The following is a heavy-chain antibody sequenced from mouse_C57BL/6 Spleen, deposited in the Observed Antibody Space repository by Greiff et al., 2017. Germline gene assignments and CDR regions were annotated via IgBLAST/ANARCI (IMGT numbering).Heavy chain of an antibody. D-gene: IGHD2-3*01. V-gene: IGHV5-9-1*02. CDR2: ISSGGDYI. CDR1: GFTFSSYA. CDR3: TGDGYYGGGYYAMDY. J-gene: IGHJ4*01. Sequence: EVHLVESGEGLVKPGGSLKLSCAASGFTFSSYAMSWVRQTPEKRLEWVAYISSGGDYIYYADTVKGRFTISRDNARTTLYLQMSSLKSEDTAMYYCTGDGYYGGGYYAMDYWGQGTSVTVSS.